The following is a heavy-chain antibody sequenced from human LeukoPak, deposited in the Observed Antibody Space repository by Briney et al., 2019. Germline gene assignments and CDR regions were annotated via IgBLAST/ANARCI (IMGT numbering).Heavy chain of an antibody. CDR3: ARGEDEQQLVDY. J-gene: IGHJ4*02. V-gene: IGHV4-34*01. D-gene: IGHD6-13*01. CDR2: INHSGST. CDR1: GGSFSGYY. Sequence: PSETLSLTCAVYGGSFSGYYWSWIRQPPGKGLEWIGEINHSGSTNYNPSLKSRVTISVDTSKNQFSLKLSSVTAADTAVYYCARGEDEQQLVDYWGQGTLVTVSS.